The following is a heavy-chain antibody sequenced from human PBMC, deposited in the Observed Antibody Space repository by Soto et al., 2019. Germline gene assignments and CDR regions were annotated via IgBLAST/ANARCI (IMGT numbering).Heavy chain of an antibody. CDR1: GGTFSSYA. J-gene: IGHJ4*02. CDR3: ARGYYDSSGYYYPGY. CDR2: IIPIFGTA. D-gene: IGHD3-22*01. Sequence: ASVKVSCKASGGTFSSYAISWVRQAPGQGLEWMGGIIPIFGTANYAQKLQGRVTITADESTSTAYMELSSLRSEDTAVYYCARGYYDSSGYYYPGYWGQGTLVTVSS. V-gene: IGHV1-69*13.